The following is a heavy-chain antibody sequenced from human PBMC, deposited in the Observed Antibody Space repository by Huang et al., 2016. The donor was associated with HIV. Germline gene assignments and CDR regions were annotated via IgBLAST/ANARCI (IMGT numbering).Heavy chain of an antibody. CDR1: GFTVSGTY. D-gene: IGHD1-26*01. CDR3: ARGGNTVGYFDN. Sequence: EVQLVESGGGLIQPGGSLRRSCAASGFTVSGTYMSWVRQARRKGLEWVSVIYSGGTTYFADSVKGRFTFSRDNSKNTVYLQMNSLRADDTAVYYCARGGNTVGYFDNWGQGTLVTVSS. J-gene: IGHJ4*02. CDR2: IYSGGTT. V-gene: IGHV3-53*01.